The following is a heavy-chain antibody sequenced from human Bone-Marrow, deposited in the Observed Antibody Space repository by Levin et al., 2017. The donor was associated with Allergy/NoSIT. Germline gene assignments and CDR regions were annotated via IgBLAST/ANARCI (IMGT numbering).Heavy chain of an antibody. Sequence: GESLKISCAASGFTFSTYSMNGVRQAPGKGLEWVSSISGSSSFIYYADSLKGRFTISRDNAKNSLFLQMNSLRAEDTAVYYCARDPTSSNYYFDYWGQGTLVTVSS. J-gene: IGHJ4*02. D-gene: IGHD2-2*01. CDR3: ARDPTSSNYYFDY. CDR2: ISGSSSFI. CDR1: GFTFSTYS. V-gene: IGHV3-21*01.